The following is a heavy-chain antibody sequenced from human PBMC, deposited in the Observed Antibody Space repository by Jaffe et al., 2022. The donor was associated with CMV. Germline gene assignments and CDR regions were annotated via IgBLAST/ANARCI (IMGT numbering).Heavy chain of an antibody. V-gene: IGHV4-34*01. Sequence: QVQLQQWGAGLLKPSETLSLTCAVYGGSFSGYYWSWIRQPPGKGLEWIGEINHSGSTNYNPSLKSRVTISVDTSKNQFSLKLSSVTAADTAVYYCARVVGFYDYVWGSYRYGGDYYYYYMDVWGKGTTVTVSS. CDR2: INHSGST. CDR3: ARVVGFYDYVWGSYRYGGDYYYYYMDV. J-gene: IGHJ6*03. D-gene: IGHD3-16*02. CDR1: GGSFSGYY.